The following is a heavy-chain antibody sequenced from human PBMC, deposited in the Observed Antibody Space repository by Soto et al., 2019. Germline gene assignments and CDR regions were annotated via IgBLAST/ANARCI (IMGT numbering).Heavy chain of an antibody. Sequence: SETLSRTCAVYGGSFTGHYWTWIRHAPGKELEWIGEINQSGGTNYNSSLKSRATIAVDTSKNQFSLILYSVTAADTAVYSCARHGQYYPFWSGYQHNGPYGTAAWGHGTTITV. CDR2: INQSGGT. D-gene: IGHD3-3*02. CDR1: GGSFTGHY. CDR3: ARHGQYYPFWSGYQHNGPYGTAA. J-gene: IGHJ6*02. V-gene: IGHV4-34*01.